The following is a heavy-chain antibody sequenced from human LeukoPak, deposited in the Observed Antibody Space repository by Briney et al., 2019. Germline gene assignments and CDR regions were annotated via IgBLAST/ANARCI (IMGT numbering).Heavy chain of an antibody. CDR1: RLPFSSYD. V-gene: IGHV3-74*03. CDR3: ERGSTQYSSGWNGFDY. CDR2: VGREGSSS. Sequence: PGGSVRLPCAASRLPFSSYDVSWLPQAPGKGLVCVSRVGREGSSSTYADCVKCRFTISRDNAKNTLYLQMNSLRAENTAVYYCERGSTQYSSGWNGFDYWGQGTLVTVSS. D-gene: IGHD6-19*01. J-gene: IGHJ4*02.